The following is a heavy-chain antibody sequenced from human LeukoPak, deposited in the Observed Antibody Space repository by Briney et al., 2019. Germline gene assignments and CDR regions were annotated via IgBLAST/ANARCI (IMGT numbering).Heavy chain of an antibody. Sequence: PSETLSLTCTVSGGSISSYYWSWIRQPPGKGLEWIGYIYYSGSTNYNPSLKSRVTISVDTSKNQSSLRLSSVTAADTAVYYCARPKDSSGWYDAFDIWGQGTMVTVSS. D-gene: IGHD6-19*01. V-gene: IGHV4-59*08. CDR2: IYYSGST. CDR1: GGSISSYY. J-gene: IGHJ3*02. CDR3: ARPKDSSGWYDAFDI.